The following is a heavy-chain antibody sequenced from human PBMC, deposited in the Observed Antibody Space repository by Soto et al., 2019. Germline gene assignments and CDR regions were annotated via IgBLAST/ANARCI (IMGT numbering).Heavy chain of an antibody. CDR1: GYTFTGYD. D-gene: IGHD2-15*01. J-gene: IGHJ3*02. CDR3: ARAVQGYCSGGSCYNHAFDI. Sequence: VKVSCKASGYTFTGYDINWVRQATGQGLEWMGWMNPNSGNTGYAQKFQGRVTMTRNTSISTAYMELSSLRSEDTAVYYCARAVQGYCSGGSCYNHAFDIWGQGTMVTVSS. CDR2: MNPNSGNT. V-gene: IGHV1-8*01.